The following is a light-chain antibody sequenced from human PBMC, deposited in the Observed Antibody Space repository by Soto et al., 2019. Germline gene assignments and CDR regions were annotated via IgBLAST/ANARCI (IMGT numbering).Light chain of an antibody. V-gene: IGKV1-6*01. CDR3: LQDYSYPYP. Sequence: AIQMTQSPSSLSASVGDRVTITCRASQGIRNDLGWYQQKPGRAPKLLIYAASSLHSGVSSRFSGSRSGTDFTLTISSLQPEDFATYYCLQDYSYPYPFGQGTKLEIK. J-gene: IGKJ2*01. CDR1: QGIRND. CDR2: AAS.